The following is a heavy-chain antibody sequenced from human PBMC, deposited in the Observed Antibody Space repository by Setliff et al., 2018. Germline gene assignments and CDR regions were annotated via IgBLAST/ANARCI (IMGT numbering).Heavy chain of an antibody. CDR1: GGSISSGSNY. Sequence: KTSETLSLTCTVSGGSISSGSNYWSWIRQPAGRGLEWIGHIDPSGNTNYHPSLKSRVTISGDTSKNQFSLKLTSVTAADTAVYFCARSLGSGSYYNSRPFYSDYWGQGTLVTVSS. V-gene: IGHV4-61*09. CDR2: IDPSGNT. D-gene: IGHD3-10*01. CDR3: ARSLGSGSYYNSRPFYSDY. J-gene: IGHJ4*02.